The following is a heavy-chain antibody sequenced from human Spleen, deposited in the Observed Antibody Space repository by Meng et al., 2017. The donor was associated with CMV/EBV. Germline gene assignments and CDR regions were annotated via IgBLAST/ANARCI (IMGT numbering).Heavy chain of an antibody. J-gene: IGHJ5*02. CDR2: ILHSGST. CDR3: VRGVHDAAARSAGWFDP. Sequence: GSLRLSCAVYGESFRGSYWTWIRQSPGKGLEWIGEILHSGSTNYNPSLKSRVTISVDTSKIQFSLRLTSVTAADTALYYCVRGVHDAAARSAGWFDPWGQGTLVTVSS. D-gene: IGHD6-6*01. V-gene: IGHV4-34*12. CDR1: GESFRGSY.